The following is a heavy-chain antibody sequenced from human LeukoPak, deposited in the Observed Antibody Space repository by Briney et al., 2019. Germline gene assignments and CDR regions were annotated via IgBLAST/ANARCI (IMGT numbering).Heavy chain of an antibody. J-gene: IGHJ3*02. CDR1: GFTFSSYW. V-gene: IGHV3-74*01. Sequence: PGGSLRLSCAASGFTFSSYWMHWVRQAPGKGLVWVSRIGGDDTRTIYADSVKGRFTISRDNAKNALYLQMNSLRADDTAVYYCARGAVFHAFDIWGQGTVVTVSS. CDR2: IGGDDTRT. CDR3: ARGAVFHAFDI. D-gene: IGHD5/OR15-5a*01.